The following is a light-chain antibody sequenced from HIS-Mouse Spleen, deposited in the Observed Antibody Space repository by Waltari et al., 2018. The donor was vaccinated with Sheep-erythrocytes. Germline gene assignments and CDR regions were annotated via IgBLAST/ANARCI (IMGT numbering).Light chain of an antibody. Sequence: QSALTQPRSVSGSPGPSVTISCPGTRRYVGGYNYVSWYQQHPGKAPKLMIYDVSKRPSGVPDRFSGSKSGNTASLTISGLQAEDEADYYCCSYAGSYNHVFATGTKVTVL. CDR1: RRYVGGYNY. J-gene: IGLJ1*01. V-gene: IGLV2-11*01. CDR2: DVS. CDR3: CSYAGSYNHV.